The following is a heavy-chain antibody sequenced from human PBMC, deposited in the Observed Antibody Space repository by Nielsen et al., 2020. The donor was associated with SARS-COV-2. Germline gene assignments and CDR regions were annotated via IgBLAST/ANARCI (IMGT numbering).Heavy chain of an antibody. J-gene: IGHJ4*02. CDR3: ARDGFYYDSSGLITI. V-gene: IGHV3-48*03. D-gene: IGHD3-22*01. CDR2: ISSSGSTI. CDR1: GFTFSSYE. Sequence: GGSLRLSCAASGFTFSSYEMNWVRQAPGKGLEWVSYISSSGSTIYYADSVKGRFTISRDNAKNSLYLQMNSLRAEDTAVYYCARDGFYYDSSGLITIWGQGTLVTVSS.